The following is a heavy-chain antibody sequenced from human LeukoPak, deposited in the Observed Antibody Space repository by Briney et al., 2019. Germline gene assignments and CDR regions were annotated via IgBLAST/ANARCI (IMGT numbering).Heavy chain of an antibody. CDR2: VYYSGTT. CDR1: GGSISSYS. CDR3: ARGTYYYYYYMDV. V-gene: IGHV4-59*01. Sequence: PSETLSLTCTVSGGSISSYSWSWIRQPPGKRLEWIGYVYYSGTTNYNPSLKSRVTISVDTSKNQFSLKLSSVTAADTAVYYCARGTYYYYYYMDVWGKGTTVTISS. D-gene: IGHD2-2*01. J-gene: IGHJ6*03.